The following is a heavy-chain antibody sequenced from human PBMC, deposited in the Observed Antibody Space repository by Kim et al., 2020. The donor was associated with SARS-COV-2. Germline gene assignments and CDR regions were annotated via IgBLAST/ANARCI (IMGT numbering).Heavy chain of an antibody. Sequence: GNTGYAQKFQSRVTMTRNTSISTAYMELSSLRSEDTAVYYCARGRWRMDVWGQGTTVTVSS. V-gene: IGHV1-8*01. CDR2: GNT. J-gene: IGHJ6*02. CDR3: ARGRWRMDV.